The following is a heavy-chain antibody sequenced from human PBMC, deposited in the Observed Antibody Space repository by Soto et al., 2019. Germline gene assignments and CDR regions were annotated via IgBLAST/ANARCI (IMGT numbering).Heavy chain of an antibody. CDR2: IYSGGTT. V-gene: IGHV3-66*01. J-gene: IGHJ6*02. D-gene: IGHD3-10*01. CDR1: ALTASKNY. CDR3: ARGGSGSDWDYYGMDV. Sequence: EEQLVESGGGLVQPGGSLRLSCAGSALTASKNYMSWVRQPPGKGLEWVSVIYSGGTTYYADSVKDRFSISRDNSKSTLYLQMDNLRAGDTAVYYCARGGSGSDWDYYGMDVWGQGTTVTVSS.